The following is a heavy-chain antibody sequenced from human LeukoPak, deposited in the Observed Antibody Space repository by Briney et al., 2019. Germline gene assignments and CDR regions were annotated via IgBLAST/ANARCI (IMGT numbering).Heavy chain of an antibody. CDR2: IKSKTDGGTT. CDR1: GFTFSNAW. D-gene: IGHD3-9*01. J-gene: IGHJ4*02. Sequence: GSLRLSCAASGFTFSNAWMSWVRQAPGKGLEWVGRIKSKTDGGTTDYAAPVKGRFTISRDDSKNTLYLQMNSLKTEDTAVYYCTTDLMGGPRYFDYWGQGTLVTVSS. V-gene: IGHV3-15*01. CDR3: TTDLMGGPRYFDY.